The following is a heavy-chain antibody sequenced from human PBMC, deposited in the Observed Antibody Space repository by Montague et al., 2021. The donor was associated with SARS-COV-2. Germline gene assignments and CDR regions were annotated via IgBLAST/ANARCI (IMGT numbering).Heavy chain of an antibody. CDR1: GGSFSGYY. CDR2: INHSGST. J-gene: IGHJ6*02. V-gene: IGHV4-34*01. CDR3: ARGRRILLWFGELLSGGDYYGMDV. D-gene: IGHD3-10*01. Sequence: SETLSLTYAVYGGSFSGYYWSWIRQPPRKGLEWIGEINHSGSTNYNPSLKSRVTISVDTSKNQFSLKLSSVTAADTAVYYCARGRRILLWFGELLSGGDYYGMDVWGQGTTVTVSS.